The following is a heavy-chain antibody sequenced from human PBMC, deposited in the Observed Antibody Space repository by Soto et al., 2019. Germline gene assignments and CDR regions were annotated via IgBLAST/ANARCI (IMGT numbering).Heavy chain of an antibody. D-gene: IGHD3-16*01. CDR1: GGSISSSSYY. CDR2: VYYSGRT. V-gene: IGHV4-39*01. CDR3: ASHDYAHYGMDV. J-gene: IGHJ6*02. Sequence: SETLSLTCTVSGGSISSSSYYWGWIRQPPGKGLEWIGGVYYSGRTSYNPSLKSRVTISVDTSKNQFSLKLSSVTAADTAVYYCASHDYAHYGMDVWGQETTVTVSS.